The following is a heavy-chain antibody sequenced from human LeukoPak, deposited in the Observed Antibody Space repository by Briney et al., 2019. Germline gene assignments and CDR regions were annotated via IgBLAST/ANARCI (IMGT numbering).Heavy chain of an antibody. CDR3: ARGYCSGGSCQNWFDP. D-gene: IGHD2-15*01. CDR1: GYTFTDYY. Sequence: ASVKVSCKASGYTFTDYYMHWVRQAPGQGLEWMGWINPNRGGTKYAQKFQGRVTMTRDTSMSTAYMDLSSLTSDDTAVYYCARGYCSGGSCQNWFDPWGQGTQVTVSS. V-gene: IGHV1-2*02. CDR2: INPNRGGT. J-gene: IGHJ5*02.